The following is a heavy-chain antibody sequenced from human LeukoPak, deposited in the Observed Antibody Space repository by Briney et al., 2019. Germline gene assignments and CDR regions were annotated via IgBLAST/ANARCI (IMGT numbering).Heavy chain of an antibody. Sequence: GGSLRLSCAASGFTFTKYWMAWVGQAPAKGLEWVASIHQDGSETHSIDSGRFTISRDNAKNSLYLQMNSLRDEDTAVYYCANTVGHYSHNWGQGTLVTVSS. CDR2: IHQDGSET. V-gene: IGHV3-7*05. D-gene: IGHD4-11*01. J-gene: IGHJ4*02. CDR1: GFTFTKYW. CDR3: ANTVGHYSHN.